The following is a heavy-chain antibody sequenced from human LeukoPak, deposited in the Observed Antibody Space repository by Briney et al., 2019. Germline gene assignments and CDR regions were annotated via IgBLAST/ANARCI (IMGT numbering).Heavy chain of an antibody. CDR1: GGSISSYY. V-gene: IGHV4-59*01. CDR2: IYYSGST. CDR3: ARDGRGCSGGTCYKY. D-gene: IGHD2-15*01. Sequence: SETLSLTCTVSGGSISSYYWSWIRQSPGKGLEWIGYIYYSGSTSYNPSLKSRVSMSVDTSENQFSLKLSSLTAADTAVYYCARDGRGCSGGTCYKYWGQGILVTVSS. J-gene: IGHJ4*02.